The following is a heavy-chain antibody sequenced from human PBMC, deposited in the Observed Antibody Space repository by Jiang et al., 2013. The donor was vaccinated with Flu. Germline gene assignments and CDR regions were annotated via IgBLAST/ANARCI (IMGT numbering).Heavy chain of an antibody. J-gene: IGHJ6*02. D-gene: IGHD3-3*01. V-gene: IGHV1-2*06. CDR2: INPNSGGT. Sequence: SVKVSCKASGYTFTGYYMHWVRQAPGQGLEWMGRINPNSGGTNYAQKFQGRVTMTRDTSISTAYMELSRLRSDDTAVYYCARVTIYYYYGMDVWGQGTTVTVSS. CDR1: GYTFTGYY. CDR3: ARVTIYYYYGMDV.